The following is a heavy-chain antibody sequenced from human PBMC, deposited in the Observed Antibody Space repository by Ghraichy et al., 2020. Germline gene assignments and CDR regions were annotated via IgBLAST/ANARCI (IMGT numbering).Heavy chain of an antibody. V-gene: IGHV2-70*01. CDR3: ARNRIAVAPGDYYYGMDV. CDR2: IDWDDDK. Sequence: SGPTLVKPTQTLTLTCTFSGFSLSTSGMCVSWIRQPPGKALEWRALIDWDDDKYYSTSLKTRLTISKDTSKNQVVLTMTNMDPVDTATYYCARNRIAVAPGDYYYGMDVWGQGTTVTVSS. J-gene: IGHJ6*02. CDR1: GFSLSTSGMC. D-gene: IGHD6-19*01.